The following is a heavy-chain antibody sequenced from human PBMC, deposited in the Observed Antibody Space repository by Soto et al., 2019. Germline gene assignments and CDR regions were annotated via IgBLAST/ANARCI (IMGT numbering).Heavy chain of an antibody. Sequence: SETLSLTCTVSGGSVSSGSYYWSWIRQPPGKGLEWIGYIYYSGSTNYNPSLKSRVTISVDTSKNQFSLKLSSVTAADTAVYYCAAIRRHQTKSLDYWGQGTLVTVSS. CDR1: GGSVSSGSYY. J-gene: IGHJ4*02. D-gene: IGHD1-7*01. CDR2: IYYSGST. V-gene: IGHV4-61*01. CDR3: AAIRRHQTKSLDY.